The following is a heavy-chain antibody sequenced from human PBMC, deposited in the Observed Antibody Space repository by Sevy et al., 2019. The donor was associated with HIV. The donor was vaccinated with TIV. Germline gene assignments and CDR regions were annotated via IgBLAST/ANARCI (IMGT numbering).Heavy chain of an antibody. D-gene: IGHD6-6*01. J-gene: IGHJ4*02. Sequence: GGSLRLSCAASGFTFSDYAIHWVRRAPGKGLEWLAVRSYHGRNQFYADSVRGRFTISGDDSKNTVYLQMNSLRPDDTAVYYCARKQFVLPFDYWGQGTLVTVSS. CDR3: ARKQFVLPFDY. CDR1: GFTFSDYA. V-gene: IGHV3-30*04. CDR2: RSYHGRNQ.